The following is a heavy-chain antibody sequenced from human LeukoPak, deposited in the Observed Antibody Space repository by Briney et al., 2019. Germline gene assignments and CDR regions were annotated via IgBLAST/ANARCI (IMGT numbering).Heavy chain of an antibody. CDR1: GFTFSDYY. Sequence: GGSLRLSCAASGFTFSDYYMSWIRQAPGKGLEWVSYISSSGSTIYYADSVKGRFTISRDNAKNSLYLQMNSLRAEDTAVYYCAKASPSGYNILTGYYQVNYYFDYWGQGTLVTVSS. V-gene: IGHV3-11*01. CDR3: AKASPSGYNILTGYYQVNYYFDY. J-gene: IGHJ4*02. D-gene: IGHD3-9*01. CDR2: ISSSGSTI.